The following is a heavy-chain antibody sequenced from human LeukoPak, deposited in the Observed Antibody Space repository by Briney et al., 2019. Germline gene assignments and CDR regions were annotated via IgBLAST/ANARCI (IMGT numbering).Heavy chain of an antibody. D-gene: IGHD3/OR15-3a*01. CDR1: GFSFSSYG. V-gene: IGHV3-30*03. CDR2: ISYEGSNE. J-gene: IGHJ4*02. Sequence: GRSLRLSCAASGFSFSSYGMHWVRQAPGKGLEWVAVISYEGSNEYYADSVKGRFTISRDNAKNSLYLQMNSLRAEDTAVYYCARDLDWGCFDYWGQGTLVTVSS. CDR3: ARDLDWGCFDY.